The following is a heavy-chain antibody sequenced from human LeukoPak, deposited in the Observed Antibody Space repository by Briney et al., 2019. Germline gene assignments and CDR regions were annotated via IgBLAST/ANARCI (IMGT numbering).Heavy chain of an antibody. V-gene: IGHV4-34*01. J-gene: IGHJ3*02. CDR3: ARFPCSGDSCYSGIRAFDI. CDR1: GGSLSGYY. D-gene: IGHD2-15*01. CDR2: INHSGPT. Sequence: SETLSLTCAVYGGSLSGYYWNWIRHSPGKGLEWIGEINHSGPTNYNPSLKSRVTISVDTPKNQFSLRLTSVTAADTAVYYCARFPCSGDSCYSGIRAFDIWGQGTMVTVSS.